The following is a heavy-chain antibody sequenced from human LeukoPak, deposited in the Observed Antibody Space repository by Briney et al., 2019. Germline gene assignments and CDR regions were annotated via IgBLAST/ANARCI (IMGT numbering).Heavy chain of an antibody. CDR3: AREVPYGYYYDSSWYFDL. Sequence: GGSLRLSCAASGFMFDDYGMSWVRQAPGKGLEWVSVIYSGGSTYYADSVKGRFTISRDNSKNTLYLQVNSLRAEDTAVYYCAREVPYGYYYDSSWYFDLWGRGTLVTVSS. J-gene: IGHJ2*01. CDR1: GFMFDDYG. V-gene: IGHV3-66*01. D-gene: IGHD3-22*01. CDR2: IYSGGST.